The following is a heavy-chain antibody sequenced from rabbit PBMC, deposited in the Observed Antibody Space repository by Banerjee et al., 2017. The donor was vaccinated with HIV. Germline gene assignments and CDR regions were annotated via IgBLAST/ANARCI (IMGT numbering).Heavy chain of an antibody. CDR2: INTISGDT. Sequence: QEQLVESGGDLVKPEGSLTLTCTASGFSFSNGYVMCWVRQAPGKGLEWIACINTISGDTVYATWAKGRFTISKASWTTVTLQMTSLTAADTATYFCARDAGYAGSNLWGPGTLVTVS. V-gene: IGHV1S45*01. CDR3: ARDAGYAGSNL. CDR1: GFSFSNGYV. J-gene: IGHJ4*01. D-gene: IGHD4-2*01.